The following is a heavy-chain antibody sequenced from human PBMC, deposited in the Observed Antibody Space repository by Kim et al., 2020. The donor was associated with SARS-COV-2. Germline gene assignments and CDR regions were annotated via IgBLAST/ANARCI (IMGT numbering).Heavy chain of an antibody. V-gene: IGHV3-48*03. D-gene: IGHD3-9*01. CDR2: ISSSGSTI. J-gene: IGHJ5*02. Sequence: GGSLRLSCAASGFTFSSYEMNWVRQAPGKGLEWVSYISSSGSTIYYADSVKGRFTISRDNAKNSLYLQMNSLRAEDTAVYYCARVRYFGLSNWFDPWGQGTLVTVSS. CDR3: ARVRYFGLSNWFDP. CDR1: GFTFSSYE.